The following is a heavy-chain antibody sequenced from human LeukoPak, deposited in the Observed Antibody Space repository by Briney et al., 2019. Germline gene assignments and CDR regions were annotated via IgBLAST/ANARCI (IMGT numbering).Heavy chain of an antibody. CDR3: AKDRVFWSGYYLFDY. J-gene: IGHJ4*02. V-gene: IGHV3-23*01. CDR1: GFTFSSYG. Sequence: GGSLRLSCAASGFTFSSYGMHWVRQAPGKGLEWVSAIRGSGGSTYYADSVKGRFTISRDNSKNTLYLQMNSLRAEDTAVYYCAKDRVFWSGYYLFDYWGQGTLVTVSS. D-gene: IGHD3-3*01. CDR2: IRGSGGST.